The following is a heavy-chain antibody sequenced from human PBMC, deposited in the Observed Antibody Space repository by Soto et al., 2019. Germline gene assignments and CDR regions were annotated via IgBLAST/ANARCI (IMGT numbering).Heavy chain of an antibody. V-gene: IGHV4-31*03. CDR1: GGSISSGGYY. CDR3: ARDVTNYFDY. CDR2: IYYSGST. D-gene: IGHD2-21*02. J-gene: IGHJ4*02. Sequence: SETLSLTCTVSGGSISSGGYYWSWIRQHPGKGLEWIGYIYYSGSTYYNPSLKSRVTISVDTSKNQFSLKLSSVTAADTAVYYCARDVTNYFDYWGQGTRVTVSS.